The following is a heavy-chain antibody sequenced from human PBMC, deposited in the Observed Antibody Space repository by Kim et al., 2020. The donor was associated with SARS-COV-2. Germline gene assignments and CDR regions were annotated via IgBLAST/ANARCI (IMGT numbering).Heavy chain of an antibody. CDR3: AKEIGAHFYRGRGVNMLDP. D-gene: IGHD3-10*01. Sequence: GRFTISRDNAKNSLYLQMNSLRGEDTALYYCAKEIGAHFYRGRGVNMLDPWGQGTLVTVSS. J-gene: IGHJ5*02. V-gene: IGHV3-9*01.